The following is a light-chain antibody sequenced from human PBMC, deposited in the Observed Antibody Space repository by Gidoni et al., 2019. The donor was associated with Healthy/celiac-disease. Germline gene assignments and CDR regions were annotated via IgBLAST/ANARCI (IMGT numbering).Light chain of an antibody. CDR1: QSVSSSY. V-gene: IGKV3-20*01. J-gene: IGKJ2*01. Sequence: EIVLTQSPGTLSLSPGERATLSCRASQSVSSSYLAWYQQKPGQAPRLLIYGASSRATGIPDRFSGSGSGTDFTLTISRLEPEDFAVYYCHQYGSSPYTFXXXTKLEIK. CDR3: HQYGSSPYT. CDR2: GAS.